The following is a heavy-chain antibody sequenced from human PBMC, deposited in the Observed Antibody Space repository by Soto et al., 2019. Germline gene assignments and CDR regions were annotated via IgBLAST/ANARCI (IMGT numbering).Heavy chain of an antibody. V-gene: IGHV4-39*01. J-gene: IGHJ4*02. Sequence: SETLSLTCTVSGGSISSSSYYWGWIRQPPGKGLEWIGSIYYSGSTYYNPSLKSRVTISVDTSKNQFSLKLSSVTAADTAVYYCARLIYGDYSFDYWGQGTLVTVSS. CDR3: ARLIYGDYSFDY. CDR2: IYYSGST. CDR1: GGSISSSSYY. D-gene: IGHD4-17*01.